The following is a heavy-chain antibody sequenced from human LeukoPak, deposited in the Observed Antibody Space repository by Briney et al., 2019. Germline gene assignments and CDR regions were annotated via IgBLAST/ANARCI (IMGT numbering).Heavy chain of an antibody. CDR3: ARARGYSYGPGLDY. D-gene: IGHD5-18*01. J-gene: IGHJ4*02. CDR1: GGSISSGDYY. CDR2: IYYSGST. Sequence: PSETLSLTCTVSGGSISSGDYYWRWIRQPPGKGLEWIGYIYYSGSTYYNPSLKSRVTISVDTSKNQFSLKLSSVTAADTAVYYCARARGYSYGPGLDYWGQGTLVTVSS. V-gene: IGHV4-30-4*01.